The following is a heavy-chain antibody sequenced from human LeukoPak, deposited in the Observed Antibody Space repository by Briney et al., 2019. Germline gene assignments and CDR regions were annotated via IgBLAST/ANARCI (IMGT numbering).Heavy chain of an antibody. J-gene: IGHJ3*01. CDR2: ISSSGSTM. CDR3: ARAPDEDSPFDL. CDR1: GFTFRSFE. Sequence: GGSLRLSCAVSGFTFRSFEMNSVRQGPGKGLEWVAFISSSGSTMYFADSVKGRFTISRDNAKNSMYLQMNSLRAEDTAVYYCARAPDEDSPFDLWGQGTMVTVSS. V-gene: IGHV3-48*03.